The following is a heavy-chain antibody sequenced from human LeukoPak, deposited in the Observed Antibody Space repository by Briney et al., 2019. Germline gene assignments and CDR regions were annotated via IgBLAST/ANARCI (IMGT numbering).Heavy chain of an antibody. V-gene: IGHV3-48*02. CDR2: ISSSSSTI. CDR1: GFTFSSYS. Sequence: GGSLRLSCAASGFTFSSYSMNWVRQAPGKGLEWVSYISSSSSTIYYADSVKGRFTISRDNAKNSLYLQMNSLRDEDTAVHYCARVQPPPTVVTPRYYYYGMDVWGQGTMVTVSS. CDR3: ARVQPPPTVVTPRYYYYGMDV. J-gene: IGHJ6*02. D-gene: IGHD4-23*01.